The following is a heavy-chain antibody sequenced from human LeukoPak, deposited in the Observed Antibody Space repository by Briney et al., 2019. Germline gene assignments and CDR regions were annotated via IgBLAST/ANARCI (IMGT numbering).Heavy chain of an antibody. V-gene: IGHV1-46*01. D-gene: IGHD3-9*01. J-gene: IGHJ6*02. Sequence: ASVKVSCKASGYTFTSYYMHWVRQAPGQGLEWMGIINPSGGSTSYAQKFQGRVTMTRDTSTSTVYMELSSLRSEDTAVYYCARDLGDIRDLYYYYGMDVWGQGTTVTVSS. CDR2: INPSGGST. CDR3: ARDLGDIRDLYYYYGMDV. CDR1: GYTFTSYY.